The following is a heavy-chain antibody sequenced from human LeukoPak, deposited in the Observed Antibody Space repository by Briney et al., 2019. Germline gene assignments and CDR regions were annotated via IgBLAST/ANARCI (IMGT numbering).Heavy chain of an antibody. CDR2: ISSSSSTI. V-gene: IGHV3-48*01. D-gene: IGHD3-16*01. Sequence: GGSLRLSCAASGFTFSSYSMHWVRQAPGKGLEWVSYISSSSSTIYYADSVKGRFTISRDNAKNSLYLQMNSLRAEDTAVYYCARVGGYFDYWGQGTLVTVSS. CDR1: GFTFSSYS. CDR3: ARVGGYFDY. J-gene: IGHJ4*02.